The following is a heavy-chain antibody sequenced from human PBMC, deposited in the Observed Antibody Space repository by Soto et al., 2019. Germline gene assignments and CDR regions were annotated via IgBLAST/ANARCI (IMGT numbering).Heavy chain of an antibody. V-gene: IGHV3-23*01. Sequence: GGSLRLSCAASGFTFSSYAMRWVRQAPGKGLEWVSAISGSGGSTYYADSVKGRFTISRDNSKNTRYLQMNSLRAEDTAVYYCAKYGQLGYPYYFDYWGQGTMVTVSS. CDR3: AKYGQLGYPYYFDY. J-gene: IGHJ4*02. CDR1: GFTFSSYA. D-gene: IGHD5-18*01. CDR2: ISGSGGST.